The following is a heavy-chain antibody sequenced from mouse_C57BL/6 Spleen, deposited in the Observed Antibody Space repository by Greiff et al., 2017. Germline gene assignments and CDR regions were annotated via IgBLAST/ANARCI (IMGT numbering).Heavy chain of an antibody. CDR1: GYSITSDY. D-gene: IGHD1-1*01. Sequence: EVKLQESGPGLAKPSQTLSLTCSVSGYSITSDYWNWIRKFPGNKLEYMGYISYSGSTYYNPSLKSRISIIRDASKNQYSLQLNSVTTEDTATYYCARTTTVVERYFDVWGTGTTVTVSS. V-gene: IGHV3-8*01. CDR2: ISYSGST. J-gene: IGHJ1*03. CDR3: ARTTTVVERYFDV.